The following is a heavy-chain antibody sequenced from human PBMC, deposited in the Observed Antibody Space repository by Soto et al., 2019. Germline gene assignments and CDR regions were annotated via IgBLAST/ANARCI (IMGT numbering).Heavy chain of an antibody. CDR2: IYYSGRT. V-gene: IGHV4-39*01. CDR1: GESISSSSYY. D-gene: IGHD2-21*02. J-gene: IGHJ4*02. Sequence: SETLSLTCIVSGESISSSSYYWGWIRQPPGKGLEWIGSIYYSGRTYYNPSFKSRVTISIDTSKNQFSLKLSSVTATDTSVYYCARQRTTVVTQAYFDHWGQGALVTVSS. CDR3: ARQRTTVVTQAYFDH.